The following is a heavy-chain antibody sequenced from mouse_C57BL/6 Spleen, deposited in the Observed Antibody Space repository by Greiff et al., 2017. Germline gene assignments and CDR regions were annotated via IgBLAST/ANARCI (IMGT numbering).Heavy chain of an antibody. J-gene: IGHJ2*01. CDR1: GYTFTSYW. Sequence: VQLQQPGAELVKPGASVKLSCKASGYTFTSYWMQWVKQRPGKGLEWIGEIDPSDSYTNYNQKFKGKATLTVDTSSSTAYMQLSSLTSEDSAVYYCARYTTVVDYWGQGTTRTVSS. V-gene: IGHV1-50*01. CDR3: ARYTTVVDY. D-gene: IGHD1-1*01. CDR2: IDPSDSYT.